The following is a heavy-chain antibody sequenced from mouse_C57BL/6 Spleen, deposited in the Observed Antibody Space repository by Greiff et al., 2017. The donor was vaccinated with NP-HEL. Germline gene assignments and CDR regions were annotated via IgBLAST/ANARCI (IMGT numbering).Heavy chain of an antibody. CDR3: AKAYYGSSLWYFDV. CDR1: GFTFSDYG. V-gene: IGHV5-17*01. CDR2: ISSGSSTI. Sequence: EVKLVESGGGLVKPGGSLKLSCAASGFTFSDYGMHWVRQAPEKGLEWVAYISSGSSTIYYADTVKGRFTISRDTAKNTLFLQMTSLRSEDTAMYYCAKAYYGSSLWYFDVWGTGTTVTVSS. D-gene: IGHD1-1*01. J-gene: IGHJ1*03.